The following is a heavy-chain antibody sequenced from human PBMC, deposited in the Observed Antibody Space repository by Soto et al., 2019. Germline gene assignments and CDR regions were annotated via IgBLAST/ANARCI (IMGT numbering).Heavy chain of an antibody. J-gene: IGHJ4*02. V-gene: IGHV3-74*01. CDR3: ARVSSVSSSSLFDY. Sequence: GGSLRLSCAASGFTFSSYWMHWVRQAPGKGLVWVSRINSDGSSTAYVDSVKGRFTISRDNAKNTLYLQMNSLRAEDTAVYYCARVSSVSSSSLFDYWGQGTLVTVSS. CDR1: GFTFSSYW. D-gene: IGHD6-6*01. CDR2: INSDGSST.